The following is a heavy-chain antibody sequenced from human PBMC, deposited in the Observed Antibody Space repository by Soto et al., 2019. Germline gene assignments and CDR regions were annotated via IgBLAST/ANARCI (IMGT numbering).Heavy chain of an antibody. CDR3: ARARAYYYGSGSYYYYYGMDV. CDR2: IIPIFGTA. D-gene: IGHD3-10*01. Sequence: QVQLVQSGAEVKKPGSSVKVSCKASGGTFSSYAISWVRQAPGQGLEWMGGIIPIFGTANYAQKFQGRVTITADESTSTAYMELSSLRSEDTDVYYCARARAYYYGSGSYYYYYGMDVWGQGTTVTVSS. CDR1: GGTFSSYA. J-gene: IGHJ6*02. V-gene: IGHV1-69*01.